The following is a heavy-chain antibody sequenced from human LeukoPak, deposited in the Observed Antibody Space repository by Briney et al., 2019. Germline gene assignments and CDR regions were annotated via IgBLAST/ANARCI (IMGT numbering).Heavy chain of an antibody. CDR2: ISSNGGSA. CDR3: ARDARSGSGSYYLWFDY. CDR1: GFTFSSYA. D-gene: IGHD1-26*01. J-gene: IGHJ4*02. V-gene: IGHV3-64*01. Sequence: GGSLRLSCAASGFTFSSYAMHWVRQAPGKGPEYVSAISSNGGSAYYANSVKGRFTISRDNSKNTLYLQMGSLRAEDMAVYYCARDARSGSGSYYLWFDYWGQGTLVTVSS.